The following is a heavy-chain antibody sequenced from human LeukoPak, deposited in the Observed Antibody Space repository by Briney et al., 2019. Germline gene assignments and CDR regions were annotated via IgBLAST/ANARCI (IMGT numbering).Heavy chain of an antibody. J-gene: IGHJ4*02. CDR2: ISGSGGST. Sequence: GGSLRLSCAASGFTFSSYAMSWVRQAPGKGLEWVSVISGSGGSTYYADSVKGRFTISRDNSKNTLYLQMNSLRAEDTAVYYCAKLGTTGTTGSHTDYWGQGALVTVSS. V-gene: IGHV3-23*01. CDR3: AKLGTTGTTGSHTDY. D-gene: IGHD1-1*01. CDR1: GFTFSSYA.